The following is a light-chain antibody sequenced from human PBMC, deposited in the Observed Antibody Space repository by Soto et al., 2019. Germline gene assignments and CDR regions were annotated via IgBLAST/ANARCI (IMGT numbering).Light chain of an antibody. CDR3: QQYEKLPLT. V-gene: IGKV1-33*01. Sequence: DIQMTQSPSSLSASVGDRVTITCQASQDIKKYLNWYQQKPGKGPKLPINDASNLETGVPSRISGSGSGTDFTFTISSLQPEDVATYYCQQYEKLPLTFGGGTKVDIK. J-gene: IGKJ4*01. CDR2: DAS. CDR1: QDIKKY.